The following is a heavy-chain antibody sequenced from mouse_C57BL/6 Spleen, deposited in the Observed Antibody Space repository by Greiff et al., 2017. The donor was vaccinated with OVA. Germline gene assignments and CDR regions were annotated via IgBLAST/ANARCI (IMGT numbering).Heavy chain of an antibody. CDR3: ARLTGTWFAY. D-gene: IGHD4-1*01. Sequence: EVQLVESGPGLVKPSQSLSLTCSVTGYSITSGYYWNWIRQFPGNKLEWMGYISYDGSNNYNPSLKNRISITRDTSKNQFFLKLNSVTTEDTATYYCARLTGTWFAYWGQGTLVTVSA. CDR1: GYSITSGYY. V-gene: IGHV3-6*01. CDR2: ISYDGSN. J-gene: IGHJ3*01.